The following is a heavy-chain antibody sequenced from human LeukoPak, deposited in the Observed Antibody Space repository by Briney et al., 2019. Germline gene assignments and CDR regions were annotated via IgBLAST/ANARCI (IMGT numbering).Heavy chain of an antibody. V-gene: IGHV3-21*01. J-gene: IGHJ4*02. CDR1: GFTFSIHG. Sequence: GGSLRLSCAASGFTFSIHGMNWVRQAPGKGLEWVASVSSRSTYTHFADSVKGRFTIYRDDADESLFLHMNGLRVEDTAVYYCARESYDWSGHFPRDFDYWGQGTLVTVSS. D-gene: IGHD3-3*01. CDR3: ARESYDWSGHFPRDFDY. CDR2: VSSRSTYT.